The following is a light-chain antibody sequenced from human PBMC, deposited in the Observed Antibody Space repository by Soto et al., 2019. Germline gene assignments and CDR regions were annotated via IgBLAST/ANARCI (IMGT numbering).Light chain of an antibody. V-gene: IGLV2-8*01. CDR2: EVI. CDR1: SSDVGGYNF. J-gene: IGLJ1*01. Sequence: QSVLTQPPSASGFPGQSVTISCTGSSSDVGGYNFVSWYQQHPGKAPKLMIYEVIKRPSGVPDRFSGSKSGNTASLTVSGLQTEDEADYYCSAYAGSNNFVFGSGTKVTVL. CDR3: SAYAGSNNFV.